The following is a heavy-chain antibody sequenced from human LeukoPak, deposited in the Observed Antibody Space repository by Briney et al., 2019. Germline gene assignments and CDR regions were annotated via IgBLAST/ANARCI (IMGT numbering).Heavy chain of an antibody. CDR2: ISAYNGNT. D-gene: IGHD3-10*01. Sequence: ASVKVSCKASGYTFTSYGISWVRQAPGQGLEWMGWISAYNGNTNCAQKLQGRVTMTTDTSTSTANMELRSLRSDDTAVYYCARDGSGSYMFSRRNSYGMDVWGQGTTVTVSS. J-gene: IGHJ6*02. V-gene: IGHV1-18*01. CDR3: ARDGSGSYMFSRRNSYGMDV. CDR1: GYTFTSYG.